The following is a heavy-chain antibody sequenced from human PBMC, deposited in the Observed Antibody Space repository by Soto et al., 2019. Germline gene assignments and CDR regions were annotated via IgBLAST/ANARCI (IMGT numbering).Heavy chain of an antibody. CDR3: ARHPERIAQIGWFDP. V-gene: IGHV3-48*01. CDR1: GFTFSGYA. J-gene: IGHJ5*02. Sequence: GGSLRLSCAASGFTFSGYAMSWVRQAPGKGLEWVSYISSSSSTIYYADSVKGRFTISRDNAKNSLYLQMNSLRAEDTAVYYCARHPERIAQIGWFDPWGQGT. CDR2: ISSSSSTI. D-gene: IGHD6-13*01.